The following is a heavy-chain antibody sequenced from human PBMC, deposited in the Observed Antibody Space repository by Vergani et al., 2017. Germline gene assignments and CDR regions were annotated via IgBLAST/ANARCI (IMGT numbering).Heavy chain of an antibody. J-gene: IGHJ3*01. CDR3: AGDERRARAYNAFEF. D-gene: IGHD1-1*01. Sequence: QLQLPESGPGLVKPSETLSLTCTVSGCSLRSSSYYWGWIRPPAGKGLEWIGRIYTSGSTNYNPSLKSRVTMSVDKTKNQFSLKLSTVTAADTAVYYCAGDERRARAYNAFEFWGQGTMVTVSS. CDR2: IYTSGST. CDR1: GCSLRSSSYY. V-gene: IGHV4-61*05.